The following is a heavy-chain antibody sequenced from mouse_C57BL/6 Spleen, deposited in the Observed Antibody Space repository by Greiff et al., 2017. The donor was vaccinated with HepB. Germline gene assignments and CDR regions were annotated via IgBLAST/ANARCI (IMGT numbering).Heavy chain of an antibody. Sequence: EVNLVESGGGLVKPGGSLKLSCAASGFTFSDYGMHWVRQAPEKGLEWVAYISSGSSTIYYADTVKGRFTISRDNAKNTLFLQMTSLRSEDTAMYYCARYGNYGNAMDYWGQGTSVTVSS. CDR2: ISSGSSTI. V-gene: IGHV5-17*01. CDR1: GFTFSDYG. J-gene: IGHJ4*01. D-gene: IGHD2-1*01. CDR3: ARYGNYGNAMDY.